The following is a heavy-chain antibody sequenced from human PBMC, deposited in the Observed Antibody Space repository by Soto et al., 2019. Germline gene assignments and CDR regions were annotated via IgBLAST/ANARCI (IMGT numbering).Heavy chain of an antibody. V-gene: IGHV1-3*04. CDR3: ARDSSGYTRDFDY. Sequence: ASVKVSCKASGYSFTSYALHWVRQAPGQRLEWMGWVITVNGDTKYSQNFQGRLNISRDTSASTVYMEVSSLRSEDTAVYYCARDSSGYTRDFDYWGQGTLVTAPQ. CDR2: VITVNGDT. J-gene: IGHJ4*02. D-gene: IGHD6-13*01. CDR1: GYSFTSYA.